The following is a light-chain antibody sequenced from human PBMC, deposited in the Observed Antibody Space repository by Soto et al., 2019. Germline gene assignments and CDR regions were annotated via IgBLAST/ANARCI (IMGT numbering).Light chain of an antibody. Sequence: QSALTHPASVSGSPGQSITISCTGTSSDIGAYNSVSWYQQHPGKAPKLMIYEVSNRPSGVSNRFSASKSGNTASLTISGLQAEDEADYYCSSRTTSNPYVFGTGTKVTVL. CDR3: SSRTTSNPYV. V-gene: IGLV2-14*01. CDR2: EVS. CDR1: SSDIGAYNS. J-gene: IGLJ1*01.